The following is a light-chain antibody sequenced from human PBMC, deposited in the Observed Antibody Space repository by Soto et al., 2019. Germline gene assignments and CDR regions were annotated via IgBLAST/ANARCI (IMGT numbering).Light chain of an antibody. J-gene: IGKJ2*01. V-gene: IGKV3-20*01. CDR2: AAS. CDR1: QSVSSY. Sequence: EIVLTQSPATLSLSPGERATLSCRASQSVSSYLAWYQQKPGQAPRLLIYAASTRATGVPDRFSGSGSGTDFTLTISRLEPEDFAVFYCQDFGSLPYTFGQGTKLEIK. CDR3: QDFGSLPYT.